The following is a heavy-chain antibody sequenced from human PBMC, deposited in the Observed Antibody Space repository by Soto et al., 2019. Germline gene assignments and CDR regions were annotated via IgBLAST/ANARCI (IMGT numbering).Heavy chain of an antibody. CDR2: TYYSAGT. V-gene: IGHV4-39*01. CDR1: CGSVSSSSYY. CDR3: ARHASRGYSSSWYFED. D-gene: IGHD6-13*01. J-gene: IGHJ4*02. Sequence: SETLSLTSNVSCGSVSSSSYYWGSIRQAPGKGLEWIVSTYYSAGTYYNPALKSRITTSMDASKNQFSLTVTSVTAADTAIYYCARHASRGYSSSWYFEDWGQGTPVTVSS.